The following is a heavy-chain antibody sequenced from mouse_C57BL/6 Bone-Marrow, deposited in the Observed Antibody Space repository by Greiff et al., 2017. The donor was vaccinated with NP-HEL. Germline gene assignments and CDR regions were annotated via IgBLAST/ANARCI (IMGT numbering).Heavy chain of an antibody. CDR3: TTRDGYAWLAY. Sequence: EVQLVESGAELVRPGASVKLSCTASGFNINDDYMHWVKQRPEQGLEWIGWIDPENGDTEYASKFQGKATITADTSSNTAYLQLSSLTSEDTAVYYCTTRDGYAWLAYWGQGTLVTVSA. D-gene: IGHD2-2*01. CDR2: IDPENGDT. CDR1: GFNINDDY. V-gene: IGHV14-4*01. J-gene: IGHJ3*01.